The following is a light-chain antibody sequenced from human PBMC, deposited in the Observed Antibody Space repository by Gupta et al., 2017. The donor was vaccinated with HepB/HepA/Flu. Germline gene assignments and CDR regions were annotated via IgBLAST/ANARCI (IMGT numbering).Light chain of an antibody. V-gene: IGKV3-11*01. J-gene: IGKJ1*01. CDR2: DAS. CDR1: QSVSNS. Sequence: EVVLTQSPSTLSLSPEERATLSCRASQSVSNSLAWYQQRPGQSPRLLIYDASNRATGIPDRFSGSGSGTDFTLTISSLEPEDFAVYFCQQRDYWPMTFGQGTKVEIK. CDR3: QQRDYWPMT.